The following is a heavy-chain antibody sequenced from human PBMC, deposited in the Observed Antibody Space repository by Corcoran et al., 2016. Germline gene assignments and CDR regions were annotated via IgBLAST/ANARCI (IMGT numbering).Heavy chain of an antibody. D-gene: IGHD1-26*01. CDR1: GFTFSSYG. Sequence: QVQLVESGGGVVQPGRSLRLSCAASGFTFSSYGMHWVRQAPGKGLEWVAVISYDGSNKYYADSVKGRVTISRDNSKNTLYLQMNSLRAEDTAVYYCARRGLLSYYYYYYGMDVWGQGTTVTVSS. CDR3: ARRGLLSYYYYYYGMDV. J-gene: IGHJ6*02. V-gene: IGHV3-30*03. CDR2: ISYDGSNK.